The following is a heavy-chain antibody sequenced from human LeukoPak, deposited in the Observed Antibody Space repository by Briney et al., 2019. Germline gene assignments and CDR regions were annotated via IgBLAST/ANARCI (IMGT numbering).Heavy chain of an antibody. V-gene: IGHV3-74*03. D-gene: IGHD6-6*01. CDR3: ARDQRVTGRPDIDY. CDR2: ISSDGSST. Sequence: GGSLRLSCAASGFTFRNHWMHWVRQTPGKGLVWVSRISSDGSSTTYADSAKGRFTISRDNAKNTLYLQMNNLRAEDTATYYCARDQRVTGRPDIDYWGQGTLVIVSS. CDR1: GFTFRNHW. J-gene: IGHJ4*02.